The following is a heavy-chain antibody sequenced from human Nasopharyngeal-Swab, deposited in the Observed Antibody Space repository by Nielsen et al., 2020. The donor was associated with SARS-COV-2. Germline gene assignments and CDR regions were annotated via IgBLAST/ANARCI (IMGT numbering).Heavy chain of an antibody. Sequence: SETLTPTFAPSRRPTSCRNCWRRLRPPPGSGPERNGEILQRGSANYNPPLKSRVTISVDRSKNQLSLDMSSVTAADTAVYYCARYCDTATCWGVFDYWGQGTLVSVSS. V-gene: IGHV4/OR15-8*01. CDR2: ILQRGSA. J-gene: IGHJ4*02. D-gene: IGHD3-22*01. CDR3: ARYCDTATCWGVFDY. CDR1: RRPTSCRNC.